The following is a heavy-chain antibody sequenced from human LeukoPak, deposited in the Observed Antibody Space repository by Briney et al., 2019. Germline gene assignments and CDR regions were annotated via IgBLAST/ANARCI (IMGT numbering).Heavy chain of an antibody. CDR2: ISGSGDNT. J-gene: IGHJ4*02. Sequence: PGGSLRLSCAASGFTFTSYAMSWVRQAPGKGLEWVSAISGSGDNTYYADSVKGRFTISRDNAKNSLYLQMNSLRAEDTAVYYCARTESTLANLFNYWGQGTLVTVSS. CDR1: GFTFTSYA. D-gene: IGHD4/OR15-4a*01. CDR3: ARTESTLANLFNY. V-gene: IGHV3-23*01.